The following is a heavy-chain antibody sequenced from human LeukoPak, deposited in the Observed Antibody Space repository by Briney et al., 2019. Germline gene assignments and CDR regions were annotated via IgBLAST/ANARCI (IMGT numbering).Heavy chain of an antibody. Sequence: KYYADSVKCRFTISRDNSKNTLYLQMNSLRAEDTAVYYCASDQQVGWHYGSGSRYGMDVWG. V-gene: IGHV3-33*01. CDR2: K. D-gene: IGHD3-10*01. CDR3: ASDQQVGWHYGSGSRYGMDV. J-gene: IGHJ6*02.